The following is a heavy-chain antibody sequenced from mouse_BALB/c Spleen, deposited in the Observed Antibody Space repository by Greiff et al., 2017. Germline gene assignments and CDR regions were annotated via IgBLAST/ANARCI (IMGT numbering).Heavy chain of an antibody. V-gene: IGHV1S22*01. CDR3: TRDGYYGFAY. CDR2: IYPGSGST. J-gene: IGHJ3*01. CDR1: GYTFTSYW. Sequence: LQQPGSELVRPGASVKLSFKASGYTFTSYWMHWVKQRPGQGLEWIGNIYPGSGSTNYDEKFKSKATLTVDTSSSTAYMQLSSLTSEDSAVYYCTRDGYYGFAYWGQGTLVTVSA. D-gene: IGHD2-3*01.